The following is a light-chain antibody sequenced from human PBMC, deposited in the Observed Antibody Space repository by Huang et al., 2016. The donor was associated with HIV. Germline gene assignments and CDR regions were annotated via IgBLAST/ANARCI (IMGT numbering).Light chain of an antibody. Sequence: EIVMTLFPAPLAASPGEEATLSCRASQSVSTNLAWYQQKPDQAPRLLIYGASTRATGIPARFSGSGSVTDFTLTISSLQSEDFAVYYCQHYSKWPLTFGPGTKVDIK. V-gene: IGKV3-15*01. CDR3: QHYSKWPLT. CDR2: GAS. CDR1: QSVSTN. J-gene: IGKJ3*01.